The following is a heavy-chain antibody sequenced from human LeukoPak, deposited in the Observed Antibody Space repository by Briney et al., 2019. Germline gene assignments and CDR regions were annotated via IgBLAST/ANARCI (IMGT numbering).Heavy chain of an antibody. Sequence: GGSLRLSCEASGFSLSSYAFHWVRQAPGKGLEWVSFVSFDGRNKNYADSVRGRFTISRDNSKNTLYLQMNSLRAEDTAVYYCVRSHDSRGYGDYWGQGTLVTVSS. CDR2: VSFDGRNK. V-gene: IGHV3-30-3*01. J-gene: IGHJ4*02. CDR1: GFSLSSYA. CDR3: VRSHDSRGYGDY. D-gene: IGHD3-22*01.